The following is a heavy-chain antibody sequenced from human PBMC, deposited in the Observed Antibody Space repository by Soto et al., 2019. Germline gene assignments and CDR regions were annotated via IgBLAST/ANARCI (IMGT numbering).Heavy chain of an antibody. D-gene: IGHD3-22*01. Sequence: QITLKESGPTLVKPTQTLTLTCTCSGFSVSTSGVAVGWIRQPPGKALEWLALIYWDDDKRYSPSLKSRLAITKDTSKHQVVLILTNMDPVDTATYYCAHRGYDSSGYLNWFDPWGQGTLVTVSS. V-gene: IGHV2-5*02. CDR3: AHRGYDSSGYLNWFDP. CDR1: GFSVSTSGVA. J-gene: IGHJ5*02. CDR2: IYWDDDK.